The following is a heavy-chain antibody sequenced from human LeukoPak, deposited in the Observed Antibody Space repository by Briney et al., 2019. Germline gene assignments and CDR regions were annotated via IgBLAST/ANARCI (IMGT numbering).Heavy chain of an antibody. V-gene: IGHV3-33*01. CDR1: GFTFSSYG. Sequence: PGGSLRLSCAASGFTFSSYGMHWVRQAPGKGLEWVAVIWYDGSNKYYADSVKGRFTISGDNSKNTLYLQMNSLRAEDTAVYYCARDGEYCSSTSCSYLFDYWGQGTLVTVSS. CDR3: ARDGEYCSSTSCSYLFDY. J-gene: IGHJ4*02. D-gene: IGHD2-2*01. CDR2: IWYDGSNK.